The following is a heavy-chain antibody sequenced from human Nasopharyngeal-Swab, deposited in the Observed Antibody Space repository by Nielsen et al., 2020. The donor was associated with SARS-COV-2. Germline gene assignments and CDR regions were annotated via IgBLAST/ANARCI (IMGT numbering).Heavy chain of an antibody. CDR2: ISWNSGSI. Sequence: GGSLRLSCAASGFTFDDYTMHWVRQAPGKGLEWVSGISWNSGSIGYADSVKGRFTISRDNAKNSLYLQMNSLHQGPIGLPPGTLLQEHLWG. J-gene: IGHJ6*01. CDR3: TLLQEHL. CDR1: GFTFDDYT. V-gene: IGHV3-9*01.